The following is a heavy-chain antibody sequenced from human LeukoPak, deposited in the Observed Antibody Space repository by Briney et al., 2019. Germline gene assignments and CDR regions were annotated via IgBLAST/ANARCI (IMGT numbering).Heavy chain of an antibody. CDR2: SSSIGGRT. CDR3: ARGEPGGPWELTPLSAFDI. D-gene: IGHD1-26*01. Sequence: GGTLRLSCAASGFTFSSHGMNWVRQAPGKGLEWVSGSSSIGGRTYYADSVKGRFTVTRDNAKNSLYLQMNSLRAEDTAVYYCARGEPGGPWELTPLSAFDIWGQGTMVTVSS. CDR1: GFTFSSHG. J-gene: IGHJ3*02. V-gene: IGHV3-23*01.